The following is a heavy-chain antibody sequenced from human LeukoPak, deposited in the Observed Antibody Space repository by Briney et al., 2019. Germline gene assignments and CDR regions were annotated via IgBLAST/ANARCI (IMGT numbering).Heavy chain of an antibody. Sequence: PSETLSLTCTVSGDSSDNNGFYWGWIRQPPGKGLEWIGNIYYSGSTYYNPSLKSRVTTSVDTSKNQFSLKFSSVTAADTAVYYCARGTRGSDSSFDFWGQGTLVTVSS. J-gene: IGHJ4*02. D-gene: IGHD1-1*01. V-gene: IGHV4-39*07. CDR2: IYYSGST. CDR3: ARGTRGSDSSFDF. CDR1: GDSSDNNGFY.